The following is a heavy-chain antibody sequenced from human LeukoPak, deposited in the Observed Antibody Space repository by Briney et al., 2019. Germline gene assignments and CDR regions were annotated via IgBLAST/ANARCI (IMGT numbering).Heavy chain of an antibody. V-gene: IGHV1-2*02. CDR1: GYPFTTYE. J-gene: IGHJ6*02. CDR3: ARDRIQLWSLGDYYYGMDV. Sequence: GASVKVSCKTSGYPFTTYEINWVRQAAGQGLEWMGWINPNSGGTNYAQKFQGRVTMTRDASISTAYMELSRLRSDDTAVYYCARDRIQLWSLGDYYYGMDVWGQGTTVTVSS. CDR2: INPNSGGT. D-gene: IGHD5-18*01.